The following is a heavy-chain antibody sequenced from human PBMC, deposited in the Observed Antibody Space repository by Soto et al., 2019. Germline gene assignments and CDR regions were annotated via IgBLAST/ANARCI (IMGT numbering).Heavy chain of an antibody. CDR3: ARLHALGSGWFGPRAANWFDP. CDR2: IYYSGST. D-gene: IGHD6-19*01. CDR1: GDSISSYY. J-gene: IGHJ5*02. Sequence: SETLSLTCTVSGDSISSYYWTWIRQPPGKGLEWIGSIYYSGSTYYNPSLKSRVTISVDTSKNQLSLNLSSVTAADTAVYYCARLHALGSGWFGPRAANWFDPWGQGTLVTVSS. V-gene: IGHV4-39*01.